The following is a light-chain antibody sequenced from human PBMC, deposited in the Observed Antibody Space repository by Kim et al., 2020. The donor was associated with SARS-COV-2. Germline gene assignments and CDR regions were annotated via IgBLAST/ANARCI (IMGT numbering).Light chain of an antibody. Sequence: SSTLAAAAASSGVGSDNRVSWYHQPPGTAPTHIIYEVSSRPSGVPDRCSGCKSGNTASLTISGLQAEDEADYYCSSYTSSSTFVVFGGGTQLTVL. CDR1: SSGVGSDNR. CDR2: EVS. V-gene: IGLV2-18*02. J-gene: IGLJ2*01. CDR3: SSYTSSSTFVV.